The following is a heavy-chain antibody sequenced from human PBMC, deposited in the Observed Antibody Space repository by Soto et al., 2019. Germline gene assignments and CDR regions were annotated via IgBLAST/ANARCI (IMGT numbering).Heavy chain of an antibody. CDR3: AKNGYSSGWTGWFDP. Sequence: GGSLRLSCAASGFTFDDYTMHWVRQAPGKGLEWVSLISWDGGSTYYADSVKGRFTISRDNSKNSLYLQMNSLRTEDTALYYCAKNGYSSGWTGWFDPWGQGTLVTVS. D-gene: IGHD6-19*01. J-gene: IGHJ5*02. CDR1: GFTFDDYT. CDR2: ISWDGGST. V-gene: IGHV3-43*01.